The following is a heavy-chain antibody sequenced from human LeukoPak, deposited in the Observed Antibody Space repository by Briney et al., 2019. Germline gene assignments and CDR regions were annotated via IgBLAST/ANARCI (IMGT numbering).Heavy chain of an antibody. V-gene: IGHV3-30*04. CDR1: GFTFSHYT. CDR3: VRDLSGHYSCDH. CDR2: VSAEGDRR. Sequence: GGSLRLSCAASGFTFSHYTMHWVRRAPGKGLEWVTFVSAEGDRRYYADSVKGRFTISRDDSKNTLYLQMNSLRPEDWALYYCVRDLSGHYSCDHWGQGALVTVSS. D-gene: IGHD4-17*01. J-gene: IGHJ4*02.